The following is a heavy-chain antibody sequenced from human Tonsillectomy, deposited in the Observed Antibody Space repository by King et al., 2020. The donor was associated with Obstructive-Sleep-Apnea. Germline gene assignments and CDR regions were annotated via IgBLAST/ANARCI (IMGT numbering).Heavy chain of an antibody. V-gene: IGHV3-53*04. CDR3: ARAGEQWLVGAFDI. Sequence: VQLVESGGGLVQPGGSLRLSCAASGFTVSSNYMSWVRQAPGKGLEWVSVIYSGGSTDYADSVKGRFTISRHNSKNTLYLQMNSLRAEDTAVYYCARAGEQWLVGAFDIWGQGTMVTVSS. CDR2: IYSGGST. J-gene: IGHJ3*02. CDR1: GFTVSSNY. D-gene: IGHD6-19*01.